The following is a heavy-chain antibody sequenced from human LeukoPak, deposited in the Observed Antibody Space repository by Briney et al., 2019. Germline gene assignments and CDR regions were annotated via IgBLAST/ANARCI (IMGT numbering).Heavy chain of an antibody. CDR2: IYYSGST. CDR1: GGPISSYY. J-gene: IGHJ3*02. Sequence: PSETLSLTCTVSGGPISSYYWSWIRQPPGKGLEWIGYIYYSGSTNYNPSLKSRVTISVDTSKNQFSLKLSSVTAADTAVYYCARRHQNDAFDIWGQGTMVTVSS. V-gene: IGHV4-59*08. CDR3: ARRHQNDAFDI.